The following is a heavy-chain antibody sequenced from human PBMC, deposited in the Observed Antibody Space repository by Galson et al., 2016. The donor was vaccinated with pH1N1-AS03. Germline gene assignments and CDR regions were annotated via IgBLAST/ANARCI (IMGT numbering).Heavy chain of an antibody. D-gene: IGHD5-18*01. V-gene: IGHV3-21*01. Sequence: GFTFRDYNLNWVRQAPGKGPEWVSSIEASSTYIYYADSVKGRFTISRDNSKNSLYLQMNSLRAEDTAVHYFARDTARSFDYWGLGTLVSVSS. J-gene: IGHJ4*02. CDR3: ARDTARSFDY. CDR2: IEASSTYI. CDR1: GFTFRDYN.